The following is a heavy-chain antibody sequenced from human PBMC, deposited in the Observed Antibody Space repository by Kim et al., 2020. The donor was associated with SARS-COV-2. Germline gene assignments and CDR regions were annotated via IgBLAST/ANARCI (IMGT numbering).Heavy chain of an antibody. CDR1: GYSFTSYW. CDR2: VVPRDSYT. Sequence: GESLKISCKGSGYSFTSYWISWVRQMPGKDLEYMGRVVPRDSYTKYSPSFQGHVTFSVDKSVSAAYLHWSSLKASDTAMYYCARTVDGYSAYWGQGTLVTVSS. D-gene: IGHD5-18*01. V-gene: IGHV5-10-1*01. J-gene: IGHJ4*02. CDR3: ARTVDGYSAY.